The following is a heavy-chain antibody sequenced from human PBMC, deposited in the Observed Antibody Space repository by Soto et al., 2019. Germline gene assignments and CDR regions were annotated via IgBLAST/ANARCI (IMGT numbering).Heavy chain of an antibody. D-gene: IGHD3-22*01. J-gene: IGHJ5*01. CDR3: AKDPTSYDSSAQFDS. CDR1: GFSFNIFA. Sequence: EVKLLESGGRLVQPGGSLRLSCAASGFSFNIFAMNWVRQAPGQGLEWVSGISGGGGSTYYADSVKGRFTISRDNSNNTLYLQMNSLRAEDTAVYYCAKDPTSYDSSAQFDSWGHGTLVTVSS. CDR2: ISGGGGST. V-gene: IGHV3-23*01.